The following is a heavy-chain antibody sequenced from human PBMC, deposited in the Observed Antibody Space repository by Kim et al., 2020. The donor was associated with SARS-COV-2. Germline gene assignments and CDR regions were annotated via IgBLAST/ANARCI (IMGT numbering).Heavy chain of an antibody. V-gene: IGHV5-51*01. J-gene: IGHJ6*02. CDR2: IYPGDSDT. Sequence: GESLKISCKGSGYSFTSYWIGWVRQMPGKGLEWMGIIYPGDSDTRYSPSFQGQVTISADKSISTAYLQWSSLKASDTAMYYCARHGSGITMVRGVPPTYYYYGMDVWGQGTTVTVSS. CDR1: GYSFTSYW. CDR3: ARHGSGITMVRGVPPTYYYYGMDV. D-gene: IGHD3-10*01.